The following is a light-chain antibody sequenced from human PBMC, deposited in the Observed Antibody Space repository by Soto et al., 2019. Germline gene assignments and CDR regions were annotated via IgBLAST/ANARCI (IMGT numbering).Light chain of an antibody. CDR2: NFL. CDR1: SSDVGGYNY. J-gene: IGLJ7*01. V-gene: IGLV2-14*03. CDR3: SSYTSRSTVL. Sequence: QSALTQPASVSGSPGQSITISCTGTSSDVGGYNYVSWYQQHPGKAPKLIIYNFLNRPSGVSNRFSGSKSGNTASLTISGLQAEDEADYYCSSYTSRSTVLFGGGTQLTVL.